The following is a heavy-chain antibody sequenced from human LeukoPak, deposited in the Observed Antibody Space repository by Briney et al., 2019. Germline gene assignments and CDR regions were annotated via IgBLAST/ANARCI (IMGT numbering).Heavy chain of an antibody. D-gene: IGHD3-10*01. CDR2: INTNTGNP. J-gene: IGHJ4*02. CDR3: TLGSY. CDR1: GYTFTSYA. Sequence: GASVNVSCKASGYTFTSYAMNWVRQAPGQGLEWMGWINTNTGNPSYARDFTGRFVFSLDTSVNSAFLQINNLKAEDTAFYYCTLGSYWGQGTLVTVSS. V-gene: IGHV7-4-1*02.